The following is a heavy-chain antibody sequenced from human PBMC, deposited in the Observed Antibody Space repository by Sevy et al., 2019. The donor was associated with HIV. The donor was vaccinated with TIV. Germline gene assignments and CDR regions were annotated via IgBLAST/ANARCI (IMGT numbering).Heavy chain of an antibody. J-gene: IGHJ5*02. CDR2: ISSSSSYI. CDR1: GFTFSIYT. D-gene: IGHD3-10*01. Sequence: RGCLRLSCAASGFTFSIYTMNWVRQAPGKGLERVSSISSSSSYIYYTDSVKGRFSISRDNAKNALFLQMNSLRAEDTAVYYCARSLGNYYGSGTYQEDWFDPWGQGTLVTVSS. V-gene: IGHV3-21*01. CDR3: ARSLGNYYGSGTYQEDWFDP.